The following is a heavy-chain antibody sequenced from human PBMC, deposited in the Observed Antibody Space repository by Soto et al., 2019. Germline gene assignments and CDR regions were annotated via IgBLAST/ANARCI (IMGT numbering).Heavy chain of an antibody. CDR1: GGSISSYY. V-gene: IGHV4-59*01. Sequence: SETLSLTCTVSGGSISSYYWSWIRQPPGKGLEWIGYIYYSGSTNYNPSLKSRVTISVDTSKNQFSLKLSSVTAADTAVYYCARFIAVAGLFDPWGQGTLVTVSS. CDR3: ARFIAVAGLFDP. D-gene: IGHD6-19*01. J-gene: IGHJ5*02. CDR2: IYYSGST.